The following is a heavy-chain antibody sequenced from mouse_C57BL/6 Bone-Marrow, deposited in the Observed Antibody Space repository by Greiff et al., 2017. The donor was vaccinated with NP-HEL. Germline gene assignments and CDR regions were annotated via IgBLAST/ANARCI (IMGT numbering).Heavy chain of an antibody. Sequence: VQLQQSGAELVRPGASVTLSCKASGYTFTDYEMHWVKQTPVHGLEWIGAIDPDTGGTAYNQKFKGKVILSADKSTSTAYMELRSLTSEDSAVYYCTPATIVATDYWGQGTTLTVAS. J-gene: IGHJ2*01. CDR3: TPATIVATDY. V-gene: IGHV1-15*01. D-gene: IGHD1-1*01. CDR1: GYTFTDYE. CDR2: IDPDTGGT.